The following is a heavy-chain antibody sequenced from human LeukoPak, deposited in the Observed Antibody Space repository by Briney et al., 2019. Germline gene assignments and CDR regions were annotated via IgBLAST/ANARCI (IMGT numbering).Heavy chain of an antibody. CDR2: FSGSGGST. J-gene: IGHJ6*02. Sequence: GGSLRLSCAASGFTFSSYAMSWVRQCPGPGLDLVSAFSGSGGSTYYADSVKGRFTISGDNSKNTLYLQMNSLRGEDTAVYYCAKDVRVGGGGMDVWGQGTPVTVSS. CDR1: GFTFSSYA. CDR3: AKDVRVGGGGMDV. V-gene: IGHV3-23*01. D-gene: IGHD1-26*01.